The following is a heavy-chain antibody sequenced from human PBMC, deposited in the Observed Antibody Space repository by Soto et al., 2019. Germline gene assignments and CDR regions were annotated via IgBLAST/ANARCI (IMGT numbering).Heavy chain of an antibody. CDR1: GFAVSNNY. CDR2: IHSGGST. J-gene: IGHJ4*02. CDR3: ARAVIAAAGTGGYYFDY. Sequence: GASLRLSYSSSGFAVSNNYMSWIRQGPGKGLEWVSVIHSGGSTYYADSVKGRFTISRDNSKNTLYLQMNSLRAEDTAVYYCARAVIAAAGTGGYYFDYWGQGT. V-gene: IGHV3-53*01. D-gene: IGHD6-13*01.